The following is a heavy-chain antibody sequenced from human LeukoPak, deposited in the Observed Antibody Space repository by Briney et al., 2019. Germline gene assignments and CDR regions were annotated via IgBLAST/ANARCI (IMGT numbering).Heavy chain of an antibody. J-gene: IGHJ4*02. V-gene: IGHV1-2*02. CDR1: GYTFTGYY. Sequence: GASVKVSCKASGYTFTGYYMHWVRQAPGQGLEWMGWINPNSGGTNYAQKFQGRVTMTRDTSISTAYMELSRLGSDDTAVYYCALYDYGDYHFDYWGQGTLVTVSS. D-gene: IGHD4-17*01. CDR2: INPNSGGT. CDR3: ALYDYGDYHFDY.